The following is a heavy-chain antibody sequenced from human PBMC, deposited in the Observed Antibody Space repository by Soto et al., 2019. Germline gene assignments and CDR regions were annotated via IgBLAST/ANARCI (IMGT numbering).Heavy chain of an antibody. D-gene: IGHD2-8*02. V-gene: IGHV4-39*07. CDR1: GVSISSGAYH. J-gene: IGHJ4*02. Sequence: SETLSLTCTVSGVSISSGAYHWTWVRQFPGKGLEWIGNIYYNGATDYNPPLKSRVTISVDTSKNQFSLKLTSVTAADTAVYYCARDKITGLFDYWGQGTLVT. CDR2: IYYNGAT. CDR3: ARDKITGLFDY.